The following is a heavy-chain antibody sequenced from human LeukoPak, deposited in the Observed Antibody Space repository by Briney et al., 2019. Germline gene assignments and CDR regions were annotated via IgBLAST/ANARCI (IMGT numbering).Heavy chain of an antibody. Sequence: PSETLSLTCTVSGGPITTYYLSWIRQSAGMGLEWIGRISGSGVITYNPSLKSRVTIAVYTSKNQFSLKLISVTAADTAVYYCARGTLYSGWSYYLDYWGQGTLVTVSS. J-gene: IGHJ4*02. CDR2: ISGSGVI. CDR1: GGPITTYY. V-gene: IGHV4-4*07. D-gene: IGHD6-19*01. CDR3: ARGTLYSGWSYYLDY.